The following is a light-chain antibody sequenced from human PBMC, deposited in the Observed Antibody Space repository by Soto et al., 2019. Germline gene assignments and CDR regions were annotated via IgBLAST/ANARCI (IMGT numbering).Light chain of an antibody. J-gene: IGLJ2*01. CDR2: LNSDGSH. V-gene: IGLV4-69*01. CDR1: SGHSSYA. CDR3: QTWCTGIVV. Sequence: QPVLTQSPSASASLGASVKLTCTLSSGHSSYAIAWHQQQPEKGPRYLMKLNSDGSHSKGDGIPDRFSGSSSGAERYLTISSLQSEDEDDYYCQTWCTGIVVFGGGTKLTVL.